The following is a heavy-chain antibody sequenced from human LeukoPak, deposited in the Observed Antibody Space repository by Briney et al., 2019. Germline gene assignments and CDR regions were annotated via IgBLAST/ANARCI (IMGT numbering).Heavy chain of an antibody. V-gene: IGHV4-39*07. CDR2: IYYRGST. CDR1: GGSISSSPYY. J-gene: IGHJ6*04. CDR3: ARDFLWFGESDEYYGMDV. Sequence: SETLSLTCTVSGGSISSSPYYWGWIRQPPGKGLEWIGTIYYRGSTYYNPSLKSRVTISVDTSKNQFSLKLSSVTAADTAVYYCARDFLWFGESDEYYGMDVWGKGTTVTVSS. D-gene: IGHD3-10*01.